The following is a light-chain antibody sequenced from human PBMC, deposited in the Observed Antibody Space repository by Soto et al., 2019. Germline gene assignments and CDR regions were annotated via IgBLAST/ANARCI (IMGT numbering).Light chain of an antibody. CDR3: QQYNNWPRT. Sequence: EIVMTQSPATLSVSPGERAPLSCRASQTVSSNLAWYQQKPGQTPRLLIYDTSTRATGVPTRFSGSRSGADFTLTISDLEPEDFAVYYCQQYNNWPRTFGQGTKVDIK. V-gene: IGKV3-15*01. J-gene: IGKJ1*01. CDR1: QTVSSN. CDR2: DTS.